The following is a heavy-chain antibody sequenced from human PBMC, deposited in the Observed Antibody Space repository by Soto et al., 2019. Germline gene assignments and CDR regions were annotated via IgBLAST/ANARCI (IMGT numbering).Heavy chain of an antibody. D-gene: IGHD1-7*01. J-gene: IGHJ4*02. CDR1: GYTFTKYF. CDR2: INPAGGTT. CDR3: ARDGTFDI. V-gene: IGHV1-46*01. Sequence: QVQLVQSGAEVKKPGASVKVSCQASGYTFTKYFIQWVRQGPGQDLEWVGLINPAGGTTSYAQKFQGRVTMTRDTSTRTVFMELTSLRSDDTCVYFCARDGTFDIWGQGTLVTVSS.